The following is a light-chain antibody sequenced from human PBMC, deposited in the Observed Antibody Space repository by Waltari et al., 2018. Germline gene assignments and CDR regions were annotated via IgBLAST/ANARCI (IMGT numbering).Light chain of an antibody. CDR3: QQSYSTPRT. CDR1: QSISSY. V-gene: IGKV1-39*01. J-gene: IGKJ1*01. CDR2: AAS. Sequence: DIQMTQSPSSLSASVGDRVTITCRASQSISSYLNWYQQKPGKAPKLLNYAASSLQSGVPSRLSGSGSGTDFTLTISSLQPEDFATYYCQQSYSTPRTFGQGTKVEIK.